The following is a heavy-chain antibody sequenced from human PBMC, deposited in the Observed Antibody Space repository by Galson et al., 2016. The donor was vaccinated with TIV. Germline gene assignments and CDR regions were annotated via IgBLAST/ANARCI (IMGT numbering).Heavy chain of an antibody. J-gene: IGHJ4*02. Sequence: SLRLSCAASGFAVSYKHMIWVRQTPGKGLEWVSLLYSGDTTKYADSVKGRFTISRDNSKNTLYLQMNSLRVEDTAVYYCAREGRGAAYPNNFDRWGQGTLVTVAS. CDR1: GFAVSYKH. CDR2: LYSGDTT. CDR3: AREGRGAAYPNNFDR. V-gene: IGHV3-53*01. D-gene: IGHD1-26*01.